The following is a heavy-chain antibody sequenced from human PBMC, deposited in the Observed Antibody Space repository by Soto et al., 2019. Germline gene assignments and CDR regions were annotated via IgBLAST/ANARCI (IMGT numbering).Heavy chain of an antibody. CDR3: ARTRGGYYGSGSYYVDY. V-gene: IGHV3-30-3*01. Sequence: GGSLRLYCSASGFTFSSYSMHLVRQAPGRGLEWVAVISYDGTNKYYADSVKGRFTISRDNSKNTLYLQMNSLRAEDTAVYYCARTRGGYYGSGSYYVDYWGQGT. CDR1: GFTFSSYS. CDR2: ISYDGTNK. D-gene: IGHD3-10*01. J-gene: IGHJ4*02.